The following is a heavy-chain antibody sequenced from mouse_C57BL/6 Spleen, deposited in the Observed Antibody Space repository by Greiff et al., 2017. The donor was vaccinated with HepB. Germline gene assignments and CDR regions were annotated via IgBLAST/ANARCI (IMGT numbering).Heavy chain of an antibody. J-gene: IGHJ3*01. CDR1: GYTFTDYY. CDR2: INPNNGGT. Sequence: EVQLQQSGPELVKPGASVKISCKASGYTFTDYYMNWVKQSHGKSLEWIGDINPNNGGTSYNQKFKGKATLTVDKSSSTAYMELRSLTSEDSAVYECARWGQLRLLAYWGQGTLVTVAA. D-gene: IGHD3-2*02. V-gene: IGHV1-26*01. CDR3: ARWGQLRLLAY.